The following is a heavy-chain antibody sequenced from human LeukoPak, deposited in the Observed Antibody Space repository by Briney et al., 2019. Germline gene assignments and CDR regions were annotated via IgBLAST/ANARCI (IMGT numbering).Heavy chain of an antibody. CDR1: DSSCSSYW. Sequence: ESLRISCKCPDSSCSSYWFSWVRQLHGKGVERVGRIDPSDTYTIYSPSFQGHVTISADKSISTAYLRWSSQKASDTAMYYCARQYESSGYPHDYWGQGTLVTVSS. CDR2: IDPSDTYT. CDR3: ARQYESSGYPHDY. J-gene: IGHJ4*02. V-gene: IGHV5-10-1*01. D-gene: IGHD3-22*01.